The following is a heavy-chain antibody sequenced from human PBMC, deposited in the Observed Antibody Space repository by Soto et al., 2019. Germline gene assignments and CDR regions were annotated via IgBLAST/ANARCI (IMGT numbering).Heavy chain of an antibody. D-gene: IGHD3-16*01. CDR1: GGSMRGQH. CDR3: ATYTVGEGGRGY. CDR2: HHSDST. J-gene: IGHJ4*02. V-gene: IGHV4-4*09. Sequence: QVQLQESGPGLVKPSETLSLTCTVSGGSMRGQHWSWIRQPPGKGLEWIGHHSDSTNYNPSLKRRITISTDTSKNQVSLTLSSVPAADTAVYYCATYTVGEGGRGYWGQGTLVTVSS.